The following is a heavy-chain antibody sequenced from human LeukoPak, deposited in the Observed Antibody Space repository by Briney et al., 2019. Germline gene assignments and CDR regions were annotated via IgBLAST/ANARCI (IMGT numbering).Heavy chain of an antibody. V-gene: IGHV3-23*01. CDR2: ISGSGGST. CDR1: GFTFSSYA. Sequence: GGSLRLSCAASGFTFSSYAMSWVRQAPGKGLEWVSAISGSGGSTYYADSVKGRFTISRDNSKNTLYLQMNSLRAEDTAVYYCAKDQDYGDYLDYYYYGMDVWGQGTTVTVSS. J-gene: IGHJ6*02. D-gene: IGHD4-17*01. CDR3: AKDQDYGDYLDYYYYGMDV.